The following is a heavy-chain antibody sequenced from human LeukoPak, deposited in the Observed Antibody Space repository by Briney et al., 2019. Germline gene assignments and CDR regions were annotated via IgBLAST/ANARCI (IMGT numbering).Heavy chain of an antibody. CDR3: AREVDIDWFDP. CDR1: GYTFTGYY. CDR2: INPNSGGT. V-gene: IGHV1-2*02. J-gene: IGHJ5*02. Sequence: ASVKVSCKASGYTFTGYYMHWVRQAPGQGLEWVGWINPNSGGTNYAQKFQGRVTMARDTSSSTAYMELSRLRSDDTAVYYCAREVDIDWFDPWGQGTLVTVSS. D-gene: IGHD2-15*01.